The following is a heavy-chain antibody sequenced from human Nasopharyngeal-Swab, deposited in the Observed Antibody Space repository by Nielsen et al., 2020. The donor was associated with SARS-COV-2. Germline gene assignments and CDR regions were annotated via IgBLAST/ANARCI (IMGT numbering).Heavy chain of an antibody. J-gene: IGHJ6*03. CDR3: ARGLSGIVPAPILGLGPYYSYYYMDV. CDR2: VYYSGGA. Sequence: SETLSLTCSVSGGSINNPPYFWAWIRQPPGKRLEWIGSVYYSGGAYYNPSLTSRLTISADTSKNQFSLELSSVTAADTAVYYCARGLSGIVPAPILGLGPYYSYYYMDVWGKGTTVTVSS. V-gene: IGHV4-39*07. D-gene: IGHD2-2*01. CDR1: GGSINNPPYF.